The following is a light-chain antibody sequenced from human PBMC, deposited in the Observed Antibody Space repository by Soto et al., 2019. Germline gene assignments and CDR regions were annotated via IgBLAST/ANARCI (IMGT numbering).Light chain of an antibody. V-gene: IGLV2-14*01. Sequence: QSALTQPASVSGSPGQSITISCTGTSSDVGGYNYVSWYQQHPGKAPKLMIYEVSNRPSGVSNRFSGSKSRNTASLTISGLQAEDEANYYCSSYTTSSTPEVFGTWTKVTVL. CDR1: SSDVGGYNY. J-gene: IGLJ1*01. CDR3: SSYTTSSTPEV. CDR2: EVS.